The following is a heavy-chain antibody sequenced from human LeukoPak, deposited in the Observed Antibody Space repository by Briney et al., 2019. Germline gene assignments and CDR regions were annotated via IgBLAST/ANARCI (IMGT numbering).Heavy chain of an antibody. D-gene: IGHD1-1*01. Sequence: SETLSLTCTVSGGSISSYYWSWIRQPPGKGLEWIGYIYYSGSTNYNPSLKSRVTISVDTSKSQFSLKLSSVTAADTAVYYCARGLGLNWSEYYFDYWGQGTLVTVSS. CDR2: IYYSGST. J-gene: IGHJ4*02. CDR1: GGSISSYY. V-gene: IGHV4-59*01. CDR3: ARGLGLNWSEYYFDY.